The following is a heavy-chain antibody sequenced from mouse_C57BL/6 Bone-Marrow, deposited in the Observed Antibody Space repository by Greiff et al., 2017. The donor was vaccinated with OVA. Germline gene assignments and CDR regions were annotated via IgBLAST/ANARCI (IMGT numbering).Heavy chain of an antibody. V-gene: IGHV1-82*01. J-gene: IGHJ4*01. D-gene: IGHD2-4*01. Sequence: QVQLQQSGPELVKPGASVKISCKASGYAFSSSWMNWVKQRPGKGLEWIGRIYPGDGDTNYNGKFKGKATLTADKSSSTAYMQLSCLTSEDSAVYFCARIYYDYGYAMDYWGQGTSVTVSS. CDR1: GYAFSSSW. CDR3: ARIYYDYGYAMDY. CDR2: IYPGDGDT.